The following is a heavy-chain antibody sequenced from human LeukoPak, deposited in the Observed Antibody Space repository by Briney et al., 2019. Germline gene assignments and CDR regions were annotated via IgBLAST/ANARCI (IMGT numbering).Heavy chain of an antibody. V-gene: IGHV4-39*01. CDR2: IYYSGNT. CDR3: ARPGDYFDY. J-gene: IGHJ4*02. Sequence: PSETLSLTCTVSGGSISIDTFYWGWIRQPPGKGLEWIGSIYYSGNTYYNPSVETRVTISVDTSKNQFSLRLSSVTAADTAVYYCARPGDYFDYWGQGTLVTVSS. CDR1: GGSISIDTFY. D-gene: IGHD2-8*02.